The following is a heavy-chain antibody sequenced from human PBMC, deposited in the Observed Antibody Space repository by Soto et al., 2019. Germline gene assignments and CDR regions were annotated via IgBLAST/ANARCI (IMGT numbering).Heavy chain of an antibody. D-gene: IGHD2-2*01. CDR2: ISAYNGNT. CDR3: ARDTIVVVPAAILDV. CDR1: GYTFTSYG. V-gene: IGHV1-18*01. Sequence: ASVKVSCKASGYTFTSYGISWVRQAPGQGLEWMGWISAYNGNTNYAQKLQGRVTMTTDTSTSTAYMELRSLRSDDTAVYYCARDTIVVVPAAILDVWGKGTTVTVSS. J-gene: IGHJ6*04.